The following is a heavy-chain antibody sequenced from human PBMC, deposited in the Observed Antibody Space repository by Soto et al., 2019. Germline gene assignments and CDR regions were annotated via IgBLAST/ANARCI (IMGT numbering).Heavy chain of an antibody. CDR1: GDYIHVGGYY. D-gene: IGHD2-2*01. Sequence: SETLSLTCSVSGDYIHVGGYYWTWIRQRPGKGLEWMGYIYYTGKTYYNPSLESRLTMSVDRSKNQFSLRLTSVTAADTAVYFRGRDLTSNANCIDPWGQGTLVTVSS. CDR2: IYYTGKT. V-gene: IGHV4-30-4*01. J-gene: IGHJ5*02. CDR3: GRDLTSNANCIDP.